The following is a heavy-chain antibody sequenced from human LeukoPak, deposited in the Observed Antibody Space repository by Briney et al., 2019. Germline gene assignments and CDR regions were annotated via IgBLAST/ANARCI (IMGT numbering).Heavy chain of an antibody. CDR2: IKSKTDGGTT. Sequence: GGSLRLSCAASDFTFFKAWMSWVRQAPGKGLEWVGRIKSKTDGGTTDYAAPVKGRFTISRDDSKNTLYLQMNSLKTEDTAVYYCTTDDYYDSSGYSPGFDYWGRGTLVTVSS. J-gene: IGHJ4*02. V-gene: IGHV3-15*01. CDR1: DFTFFKAW. D-gene: IGHD3-22*01. CDR3: TTDDYYDSSGYSPGFDY.